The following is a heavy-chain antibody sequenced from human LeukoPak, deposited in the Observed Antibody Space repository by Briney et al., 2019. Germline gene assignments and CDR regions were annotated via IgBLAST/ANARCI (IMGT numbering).Heavy chain of an antibody. D-gene: IGHD2-2*01. CDR1: GFTFSSYA. Sequence: GGSLRLSCAASGFTFSSYAMHWVRQAPGKGLEWVAVISYDGSNKYYADSVKGRFTISRDNSKNTLYLQMNSLRAEDTAVYYCARGTSGVVPAALPWGQGTLVTVSS. V-gene: IGHV3-30*14. J-gene: IGHJ5*02. CDR2: ISYDGSNK. CDR3: ARGTSGVVPAALP.